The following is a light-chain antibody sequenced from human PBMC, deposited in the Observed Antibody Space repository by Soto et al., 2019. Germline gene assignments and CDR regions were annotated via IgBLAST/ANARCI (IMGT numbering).Light chain of an antibody. CDR3: QQYGSSPPYT. CDR2: GAS. Sequence: EIVLTQSPGTLSLSPGERATLSCRASQSVSSSYLAWYQQKPGQAPRLLIYGASIRATGIPDRFSGSGSGTDLTLTISRLEPEDFAVYYCQQYGSSPPYTFGQGTKLEIK. V-gene: IGKV3-20*01. CDR1: QSVSSSY. J-gene: IGKJ2*01.